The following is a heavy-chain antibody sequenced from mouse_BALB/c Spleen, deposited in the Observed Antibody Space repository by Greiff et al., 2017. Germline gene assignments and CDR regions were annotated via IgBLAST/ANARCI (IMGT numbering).Heavy chain of an antibody. CDR1: GFTFSSYA. V-gene: IGHV5-9-3*01. Sequence: EVQGVESGGGLVKPGGSLKLSCAASGFTFSSYAMSWVRQTPEKRLEWVATISSGGSYTYYPDSVKGRFTISRDNAKNTLYLQMSSLRSEDTAMYYCARGDFYFAYWGQGTLVTVSA. J-gene: IGHJ3*01. CDR2: ISSGGSYT. CDR3: ARGDFYFAY. D-gene: IGHD2-1*01.